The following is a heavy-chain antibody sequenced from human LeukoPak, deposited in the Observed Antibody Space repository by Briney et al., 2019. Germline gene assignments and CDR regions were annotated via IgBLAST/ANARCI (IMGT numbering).Heavy chain of an antibody. V-gene: IGHV4-59*01. CDR2: IHYSGST. CDR3: ARDDTGYSSGWSKDFDY. D-gene: IGHD6-19*01. CDR1: GGSIRNYY. Sequence: PSETLSLTCTVSGGSIRNYYWGWIRQPPGKGLEWIGYIHYSGSTNYNPSLKSRVTISVDTSKNQFSLKLSSVTAADTAVYYCARDDTGYSSGWSKDFDYWGQGTLVTVSS. J-gene: IGHJ4*02.